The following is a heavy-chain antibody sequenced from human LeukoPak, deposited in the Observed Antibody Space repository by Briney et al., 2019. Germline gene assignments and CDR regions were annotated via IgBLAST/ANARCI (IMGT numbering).Heavy chain of an antibody. D-gene: IGHD3-22*01. V-gene: IGHV3-53*01. CDR2: IYSGGST. CDR3: ARVSYDSSGYYFDY. Sequence: PGGSLRLFCAASGFTVSSNYMSWVRQAPGKGLEWVSVIYSGGSTYYADSVKGRFTISRDNSKNTLYLQMNSLRAEDTAAYYCARVSYDSSGYYFDYWGQGTLVTVSS. CDR1: GFTVSSNY. J-gene: IGHJ4*02.